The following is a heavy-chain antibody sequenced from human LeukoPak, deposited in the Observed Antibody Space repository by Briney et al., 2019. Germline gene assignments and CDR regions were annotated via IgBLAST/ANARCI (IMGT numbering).Heavy chain of an antibody. V-gene: IGHV4-38-2*02. CDR2: IYHSGST. Sequence: SETLSLACTVSGYSITRGSYWGWIRQPPGKGLEWIANIYHSGSTNYNPSLKSRVTISVDTSKNQFSLKLSSVTAADTAVYYCATSGSYPKQLYNWFDPWGQGTLVTVSS. CDR1: GYSITRGSY. CDR3: ATSGSYPKQLYNWFDP. D-gene: IGHD1-26*01. J-gene: IGHJ5*02.